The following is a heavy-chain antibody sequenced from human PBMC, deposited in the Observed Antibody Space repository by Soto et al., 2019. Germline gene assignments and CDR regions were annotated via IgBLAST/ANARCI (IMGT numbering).Heavy chain of an antibody. CDR1: GYTFTSYD. CDR3: ARRAVTFGSKGFGDGKSMFEF. V-gene: IGHV1-8*01. J-gene: IGHJ4*01. CDR2: MNPNTGNS. Sequence: GASVKVSCKASGYTFTSYDIYWVRQATGQGLEWMGWMNPNTGNSGYAQKFQGRVTMTSDTSISTAHMELSSLRSEDTAVYYCARRAVTFGSKGFGDGKSMFEFWGQGTLVSVS. D-gene: IGHD2-21*01.